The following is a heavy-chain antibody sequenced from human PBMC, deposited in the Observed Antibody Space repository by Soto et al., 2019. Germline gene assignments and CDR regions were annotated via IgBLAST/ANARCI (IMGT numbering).Heavy chain of an antibody. CDR2: VSGYNDKT. D-gene: IGHD2-21*01. Sequence: QVPLVQSGAEVKKPGASVKVSCKASGYTFTNHGISWVRQAPGQGLEWMGWVSGYNDKTKYAQKFQGRVTMTTDTSTSTAYMELRSLRSDDTAVYYCARDFYPVAYFFDYWGQGTLVTVAS. V-gene: IGHV1-18*04. CDR3: ARDFYPVAYFFDY. J-gene: IGHJ4*02. CDR1: GYTFTNHG.